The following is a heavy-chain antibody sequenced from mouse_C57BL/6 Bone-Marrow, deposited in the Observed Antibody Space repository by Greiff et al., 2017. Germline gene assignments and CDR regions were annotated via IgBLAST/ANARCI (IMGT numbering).Heavy chain of an antibody. CDR1: GFTFSSYA. Sequence: EVKLMESGGGLVKPGGSLKLSCAASGFTFSSYAMSWVRQTPEKRLEWVATISDGGRYTYYPDNVKGRFTISRDNAKDKLYLQLSLLQSEDKAMYYCAGGAYDYGAYGGEGTLVTVSA. CDR2: ISDGGRYT. D-gene: IGHD2-4*01. V-gene: IGHV5-4*03. CDR3: AGGAYDYGAY. J-gene: IGHJ3*01.